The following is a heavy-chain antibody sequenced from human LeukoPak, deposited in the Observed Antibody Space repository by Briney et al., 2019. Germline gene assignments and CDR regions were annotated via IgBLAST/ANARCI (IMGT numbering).Heavy chain of an antibody. CDR3: ARHPGD. V-gene: IGHV3-74*03. CDR1: GFTFSSYW. D-gene: IGHD3-10*01. J-gene: IGHJ3*01. CDR2: INTDGTST. Sequence: PGGSLRLTCAASGFTFSSYWMHWVRQVPGKGLVWVSRINTDGTSTTYADSVKGRFTISRDNAKNTLYLQMNSLRAEDTALYYCARHPGDWGQGTMVTVSS.